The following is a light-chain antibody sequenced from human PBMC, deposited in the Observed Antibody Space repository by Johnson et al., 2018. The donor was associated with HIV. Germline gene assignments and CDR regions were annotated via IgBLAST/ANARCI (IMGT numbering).Light chain of an antibody. CDR2: DNT. CDR3: GTWDSSLMAYV. J-gene: IGLJ1*01. CDR1: SSNIGNNY. V-gene: IGLV1-51*01. Sequence: QSVLTQPPSVSAAPGQKVTISCSGSSSNIGNNYVSWYQQLPGTAPKLLIYDNTKRPSGLPDRFYGSKSGTSATLGITGLQPGDAADYDCGTWDSSLMAYVFGTGTKVTVL.